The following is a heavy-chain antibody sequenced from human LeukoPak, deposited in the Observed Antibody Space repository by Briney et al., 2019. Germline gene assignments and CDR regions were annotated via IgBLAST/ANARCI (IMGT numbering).Heavy chain of an antibody. D-gene: IGHD1-1*01. CDR3: AKDGTSTWGFDY. J-gene: IGHJ4*02. CDR2: ISGSGGST. CDR1: RFTFSSYA. V-gene: IGHV3-23*01. Sequence: GGSLRLSCAASRFTFSSYAMSWVRQAPGKGLEWVSAISGSGGSTYYADSVKGRFTISRDNSKNTLYLQMNSLRAEDTAVYYCAKDGTSTWGFDYWGQGTLVTVSS.